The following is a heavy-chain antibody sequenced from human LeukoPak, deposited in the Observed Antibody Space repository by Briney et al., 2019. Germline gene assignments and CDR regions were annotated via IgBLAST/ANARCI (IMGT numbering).Heavy chain of an antibody. D-gene: IGHD3-22*01. CDR1: GFTFNRYN. V-gene: IGHV3-21*01. CDR2: ISTSSSYI. Sequence: GGSLRLSCAASGFTFNRYNMNWVRRAPGKGLEWVSSISTSSSYIYYADSVRGRFTISRDNAKNSLYLQMNSLRAEDTAVYYCARGRYDSSGSYSLFDYWGQGTLVTVSS. J-gene: IGHJ4*02. CDR3: ARGRYDSSGSYSLFDY.